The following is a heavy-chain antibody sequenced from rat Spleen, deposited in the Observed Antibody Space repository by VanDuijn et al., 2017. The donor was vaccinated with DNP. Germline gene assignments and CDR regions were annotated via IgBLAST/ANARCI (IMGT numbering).Heavy chain of an antibody. CDR1: DYSITNNY. V-gene: IGHV3-1*01. CDR2: INYSGRN. D-gene: IGHD1-7*01. Sequence: EVQLQESGPGLVKPSQSLSLTCSVTDYSITNNYWGWIRKFPGNEMEWIGHINYSGRNSYNPSLKSRISITRDTSKNQFFLHLNSVTTEDTATYYCARWTRYFDYWGQGVMVTVSS. CDR3: ARWTRYFDY. J-gene: IGHJ2*01.